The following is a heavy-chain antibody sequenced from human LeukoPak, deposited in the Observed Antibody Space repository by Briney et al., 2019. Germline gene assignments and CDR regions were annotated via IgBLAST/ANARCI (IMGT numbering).Heavy chain of an antibody. V-gene: IGHV3-23*01. CDR2: ISGGGGST. CDR3: AKGGKWDVTPFDY. CDR1: GFTFTSYS. J-gene: IGHJ4*02. Sequence: GGSLRLSCAASGFTFTSYSMNWGRQAPGKGLEWVSTISGGGGSTYYADSVKGRFTISRANSKNTLYLQVNSLRAEDTAVYYCAKGGKWDVTPFDYWGQGTLVTVSS. D-gene: IGHD1-26*01.